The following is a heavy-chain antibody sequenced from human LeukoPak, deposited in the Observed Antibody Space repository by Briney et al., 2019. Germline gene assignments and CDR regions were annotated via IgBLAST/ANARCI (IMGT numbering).Heavy chain of an antibody. V-gene: IGHV4-59*12. J-gene: IGHJ4*02. CDR3: AGLKAVAGTFDY. CDR2: IYYSGST. CDR1: GGSISSYY. D-gene: IGHD6-19*01. Sequence: SETLSLTCTVSGGSISSYYWSWIRQPPGKGLVWIGYIYYSGSTNYNPSLKSRVTISVDTSKNQFSLKLSSVTAADTAVYYCAGLKAVAGTFDYWGQGTLVTVSS.